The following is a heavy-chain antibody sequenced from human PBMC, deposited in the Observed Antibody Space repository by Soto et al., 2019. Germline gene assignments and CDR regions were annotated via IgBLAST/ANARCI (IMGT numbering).Heavy chain of an antibody. V-gene: IGHV3-72*01. J-gene: IGHJ4*02. CDR2: TRNKVNSYTT. D-gene: IGHD1-26*01. Sequence: PGGSLRLSCAASGFTLSDHYMEWVRQAPGKGLEWIGRTRNKVNSYTTEYPTSVKGRFTISTDDSNNSLYLQIHSLKTEDTAVYYCARVRFGAPTRYFDYWGQGTLVTVSS. CDR3: ARVRFGAPTRYFDY. CDR1: GFTLSDHY.